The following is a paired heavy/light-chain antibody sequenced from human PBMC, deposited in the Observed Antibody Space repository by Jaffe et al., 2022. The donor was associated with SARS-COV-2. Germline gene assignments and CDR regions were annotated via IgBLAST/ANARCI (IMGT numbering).Heavy chain of an antibody. D-gene: IGHD2-8*02. CDR3: AREWYSTGDR. V-gene: IGHV3-7*01. CDR1: GFSFSSYW. Sequence: EVQLVESGGGLVQPGGSLRLSCAASGFSFSSYWMKWVRQAPGKGLEWVANIKQDGNEKYYVESVKGRFTISRDNARNSLFLQMNSLRVDDTAVYYCAREWYSTGDRWGQGTVVTVSS. CDR2: IKQDGNEK. J-gene: IGHJ5*02.
Light chain of an antibody. CDR2: GAS. J-gene: IGKJ2*01. V-gene: IGKV3-15*01. Sequence: EIVMTQSPATLSVSPGERATLSCRASQSVSSNLAWYQQKPGQAPRLLIYGASTRATGVPARFTGSGSGTEFTLTISSLQSEDFAVYYCQQYKNWPPEYTFGQGTKLEIK. CDR3: QQYKNWPPEYT. CDR1: QSVSSN.